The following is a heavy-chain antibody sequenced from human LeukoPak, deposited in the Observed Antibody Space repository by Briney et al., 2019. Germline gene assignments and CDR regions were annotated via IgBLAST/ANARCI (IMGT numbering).Heavy chain of an antibody. V-gene: IGHV4-4*09. CDR2: IYTSGST. CDR1: GGSISSYY. D-gene: IGHD6-6*01. J-gene: IGHJ3*02. CDR3: ARHVGSSGWIDAFDI. Sequence: SETLSLICTVSGGSISSYYWSWIRQPPGKGLEWIGYIYTSGSTNYNPSLKSRVTISVDTSKNQFSLKLSSVTAADTVVYYCARHVGSSGWIDAFDIWGQGTMVTVSS.